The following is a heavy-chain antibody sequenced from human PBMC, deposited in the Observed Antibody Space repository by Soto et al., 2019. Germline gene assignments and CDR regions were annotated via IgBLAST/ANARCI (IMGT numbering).Heavy chain of an antibody. CDR3: ARAPDINMEN. J-gene: IGHJ4*01. Sequence: HPGGSLRLSCAASGFTSSGNWMHWVRQDPGKGLVWVSRINSGGSSKYYADSVKGRFTISRDNTKNTLYLQMNSLRSEDTAVYYCARAPDINMENWGPGPPVTVSS. V-gene: IGHV3-74*01. CDR2: INSGGSSK. D-gene: IGHD3-3*01. CDR1: GFTSSGNW.